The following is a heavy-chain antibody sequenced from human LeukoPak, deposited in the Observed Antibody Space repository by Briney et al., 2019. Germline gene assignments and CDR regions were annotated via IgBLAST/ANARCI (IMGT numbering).Heavy chain of an antibody. CDR1: GYTLTELS. CDR2: FDPEDGET. CDR3: ATPRELLYSPQSRFSAFDI. D-gene: IGHD1-26*01. V-gene: IGHV1-24*01. Sequence: ASVKVSCKVSGYTLTELSMHWVRQAPGKGLEWMGGFDPEDGETIYAQKFQGRVTMTEDTSTDTAYMELSSLRSEDTAVYYCATPRELLYSPQSRFSAFDIWGQGTMVTVSS. J-gene: IGHJ3*02.